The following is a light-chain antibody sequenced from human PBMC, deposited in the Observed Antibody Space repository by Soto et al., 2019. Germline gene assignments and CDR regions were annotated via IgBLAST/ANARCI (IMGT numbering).Light chain of an antibody. CDR2: DVS. CDR1: SSDVGGHNY. CDR3: SSYTSSTTFYV. J-gene: IGLJ1*01. Sequence: QSALTQPASVSGSPGQSITIPCTGTSSDVGGHNYVSWYQHHPGKAPKLMIYDVSNRPSGVSNRFSGSKSGNTASLTISGLQAEDEADYYCSSYTSSTTFYVFGTGTKVTVL. V-gene: IGLV2-14*03.